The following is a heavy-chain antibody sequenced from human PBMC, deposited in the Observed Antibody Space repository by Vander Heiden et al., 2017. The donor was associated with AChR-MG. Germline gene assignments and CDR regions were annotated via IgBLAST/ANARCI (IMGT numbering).Heavy chain of an antibody. CDR2: INPNSGGT. D-gene: IGHD3-22*01. V-gene: IGHV1-2*02. CDR1: GYTFTGYY. CDR3: ARPKSRMATILLLSRKQPYFDY. J-gene: IGHJ4*02. Sequence: QVQLVQSGAEVKKPGASVKVSCKASGYTFTGYYMHWVRQAPGQGLEWMGWINPNSGGTNYAQKFQGRVTMTRDTSISTAYMELSRLRSDDTAVYYCARPKSRMATILLLSRKQPYFDYWGQGTLVTVSS.